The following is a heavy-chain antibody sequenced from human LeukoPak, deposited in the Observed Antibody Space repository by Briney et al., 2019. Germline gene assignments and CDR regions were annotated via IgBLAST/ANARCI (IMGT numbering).Heavy chain of an antibody. CDR1: GGSISSAAYY. CDR2: IYYTGTT. CDR3: ARRPIAAGNNWFDP. J-gene: IGHJ5*02. D-gene: IGHD6-13*01. V-gene: IGHV4-39*01. Sequence: PSETLSLTCTVSGGSISSAAYYWGWVRQPPGKGLDWIGSIYYTGTTYYSPSLQTRATLSFDTSENQFSLKLTSVTAADTAVYFCARRPIAAGNNWFDPWGQGTLVTVSS.